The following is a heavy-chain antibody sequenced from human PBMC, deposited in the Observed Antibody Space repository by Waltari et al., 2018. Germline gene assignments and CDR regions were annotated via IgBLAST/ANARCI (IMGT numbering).Heavy chain of an antibody. CDR1: GGSFSGYY. CDR2: INHSGST. Sequence: QVQLQQWGAGLLKPSETLSLTCAVYGGSFSGYYWSSIRQPAGQGLEWIGEINHSGSTNYNPSLKSRVTISVDTSKNQFSLKLSSVTAADTAVYYCARVTRGTVTTLRYFDLWGRGTLVTVSS. D-gene: IGHD4-17*01. CDR3: ARVTRGTVTTLRYFDL. J-gene: IGHJ2*01. V-gene: IGHV4-34*01.